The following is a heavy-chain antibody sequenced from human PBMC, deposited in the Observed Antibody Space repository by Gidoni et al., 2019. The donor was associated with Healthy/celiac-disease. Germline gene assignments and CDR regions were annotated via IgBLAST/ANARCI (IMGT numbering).Heavy chain of an antibody. V-gene: IGHV1-69*01. Sequence: QVQLVQSGAEVKKPGSSVKVSCKASGCTFSSYAISWVRQAPGQGLEWMGGIIPIFGTANYAQKFQGRVTITADESTSTAYMELSSLRSEDTAVYYCASHYYDSSGYADSPDAFDIWGQGTMVTVSS. CDR2: IIPIFGTA. CDR1: GCTFSSYA. J-gene: IGHJ3*02. D-gene: IGHD3-22*01. CDR3: ASHYYDSSGYADSPDAFDI.